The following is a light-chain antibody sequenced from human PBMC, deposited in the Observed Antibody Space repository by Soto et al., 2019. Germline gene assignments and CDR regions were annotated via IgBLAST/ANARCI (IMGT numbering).Light chain of an antibody. CDR2: DVS. CDR1: QSLNGR. CDR3: QQYYYYST. V-gene: IGKV1-5*01. J-gene: IGKJ1*01. Sequence: SIGDRVTITCRASQSLNGRLAWYQQRPGHAPNLLIYDVSTLETGVPSRFSGTGSETEFTLTISGLQPDDFATYYCQQYYYYSTFGPGTKVDIK.